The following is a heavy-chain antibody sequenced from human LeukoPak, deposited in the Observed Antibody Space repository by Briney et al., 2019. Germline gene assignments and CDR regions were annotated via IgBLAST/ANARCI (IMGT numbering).Heavy chain of an antibody. CDR1: GYTFTSYD. Sequence: ASVKVSCKASGYTFTSYDINWVRQATGQGLEWMGWMNPNSGNTGYAQKFQGRVTMTRNTSISTAYMELSSLRSDDTGVYYCARVAYLVGASPFEYWGQGTLVTVSS. CDR2: MNPNSGNT. D-gene: IGHD1-26*01. CDR3: ARVAYLVGASPFEY. V-gene: IGHV1-8*01. J-gene: IGHJ4*02.